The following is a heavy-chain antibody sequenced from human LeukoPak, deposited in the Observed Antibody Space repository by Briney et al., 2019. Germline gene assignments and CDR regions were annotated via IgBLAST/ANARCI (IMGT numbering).Heavy chain of an antibody. CDR3: ARPYVLRFLEWLPFDY. V-gene: IGHV3-7*01. CDR1: GFTFSSYW. CDR2: IKQDGSEE. J-gene: IGHJ4*02. Sequence: GGSLRLSCAASGFTFSSYWMSWVRQAPGKGLEWVANIKQDGSEEYYVDSVKGRFTISRDNAKNSLYLQMNSLRAEDTAVYYCARPYVLRFLEWLPFDYWGQGTLVTVSS. D-gene: IGHD3-3*01.